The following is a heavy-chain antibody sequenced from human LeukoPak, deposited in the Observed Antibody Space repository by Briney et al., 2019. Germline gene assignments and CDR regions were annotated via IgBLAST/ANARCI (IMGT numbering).Heavy chain of an antibody. V-gene: IGHV3-13*01. Sequence: GGSLRLSCAASGFTLSSQDMLWVRQTPGKRLEWVAVINTVGNAYYPASVKGRFTISREDAKNSLYLQMNSLGAGDTAVYYCTRAGAGANWFDSWGQGTLVTVSS. CDR3: TRAGAGANWFDS. CDR1: GFTLSSQD. D-gene: IGHD1-1*01. CDR2: INTVGNA. J-gene: IGHJ5*01.